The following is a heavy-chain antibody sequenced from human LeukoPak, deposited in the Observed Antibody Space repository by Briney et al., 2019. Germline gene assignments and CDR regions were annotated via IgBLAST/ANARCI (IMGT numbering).Heavy chain of an antibody. J-gene: IGHJ4*02. CDR2: IWYDGSNE. CDR3: TRDTDY. Sequence: GGSLRLSCAASGFTFSTYGMHWVRRAPGKGLEWVAIIWYDGSNEYYADSVKGRFTISRDNSKNTLYLQMNSLRAEDTAVYYCTRDTDYWGQGTLVTVSS. V-gene: IGHV3-33*01. CDR1: GFTFSTYG.